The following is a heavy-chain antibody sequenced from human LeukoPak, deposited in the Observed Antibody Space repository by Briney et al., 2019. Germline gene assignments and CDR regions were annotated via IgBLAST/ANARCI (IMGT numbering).Heavy chain of an antibody. CDR3: ARNRAAPEN. CDR2: IKQDGSVQ. J-gene: IGHJ4*02. CDR1: GFTVSSNY. V-gene: IGHV3-7*01. Sequence: GGSLRLSCAASGFTVSSNYMTWVRQAPGKGLEWVASIKQDGSVQHYVDSVKGRFAISRDNAKNSLYLQMNSLRDEDTAVYYCARNRAAPENWGQGTLVTVSS. D-gene: IGHD1-14*01.